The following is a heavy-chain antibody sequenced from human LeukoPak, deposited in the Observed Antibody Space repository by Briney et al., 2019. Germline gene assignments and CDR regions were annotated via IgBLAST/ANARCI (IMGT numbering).Heavy chain of an antibody. CDR2: INPNSGT. J-gene: IGHJ4*02. D-gene: IGHD1-1*01. CDR3: ARNRWMDY. Sequence: ASVKVSCKASGCTFTDYYMHWVRQAPGQGLEWMGWINPNSGTNYAQKFQGRVTMTRDTSTSTAYMELTRLTSDDTAVYYCARNRWMDYWGQGTLVTVSS. V-gene: IGHV1-2*02. CDR1: GCTFTDYY.